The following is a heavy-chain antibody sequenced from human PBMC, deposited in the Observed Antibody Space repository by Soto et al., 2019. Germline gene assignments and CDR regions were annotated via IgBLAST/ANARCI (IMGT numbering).Heavy chain of an antibody. CDR2: IYYSGST. J-gene: IGHJ6*02. CDR3: ARMVRSSSGRRYYYGMDV. D-gene: IGHD6-6*01. V-gene: IGHV4-39*01. CDR1: GGSISSSSYY. Sequence: SETLSLTCTVSGGSISSSSYYWGWIRQPPGKGLEWIGSIYYSGSTYYNPSLKGRVTISVDTSKNQFSLKLSSVTAADTAVYYCARMVRSSSGRRYYYGMDVWGQGTTVTVSS.